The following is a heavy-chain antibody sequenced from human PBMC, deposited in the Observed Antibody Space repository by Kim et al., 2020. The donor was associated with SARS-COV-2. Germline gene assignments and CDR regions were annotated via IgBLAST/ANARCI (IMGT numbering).Heavy chain of an antibody. J-gene: IGHJ3*02. D-gene: IGHD5-12*01. Sequence: SETLSLTCTVSGGSISSSSYYWGWIRQPPGKGLEWIGSIYYSGSTYYNPSLKSRVTISVDTSKNQFSLKLSSVTAADTAVYYCARQKRWLQFGDAFDIWGQGTMVTVSS. CDR3: ARQKRWLQFGDAFDI. CDR1: GGSISSSSYY. V-gene: IGHV4-39*01. CDR2: IYYSGST.